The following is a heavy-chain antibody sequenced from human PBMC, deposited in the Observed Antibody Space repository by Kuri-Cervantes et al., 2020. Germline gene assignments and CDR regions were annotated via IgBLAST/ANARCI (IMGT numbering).Heavy chain of an antibody. CDR2: ISSSGSTI. V-gene: IGHV3-11*01. J-gene: IGHJ4*02. D-gene: IGHD6-6*01. Sequence: GESLKISCAASGFTFSDYYMSWIRQAPGKGLEWVSYISSSGSTIYYADSVKGRFTTSRDNAKNSLSLQMDSLRAEDTALYYCAKDSHAARDSWGQGTLVTVSS. CDR1: GFTFSDYY. CDR3: AKDSHAARDS.